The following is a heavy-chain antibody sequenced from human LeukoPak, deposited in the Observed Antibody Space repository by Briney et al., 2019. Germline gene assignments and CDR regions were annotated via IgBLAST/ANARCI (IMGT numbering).Heavy chain of an antibody. CDR2: IHYSGST. V-gene: IGHV4-59*01. CDR1: GGSISSYY. J-gene: IGHJ4*02. Sequence: SETLSLTCTVSGGSISSYYWNWIRQAPGKGLEWIGYIHYSGSTNHNSSLKSRVTISVDTSKNQYSLKLSSVTAADTAVYYCARDGVAGGFDYWGQGTLVTVSS. CDR3: ARDGVAGGFDY. D-gene: IGHD6-19*01.